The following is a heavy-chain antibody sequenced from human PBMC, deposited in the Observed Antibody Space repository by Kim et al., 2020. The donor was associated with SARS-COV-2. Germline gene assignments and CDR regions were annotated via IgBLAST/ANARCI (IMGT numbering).Heavy chain of an antibody. V-gene: IGHV5-10-1*01. CDR3: ARLASGSGYDGQFDY. J-gene: IGHJ4*02. CDR1: GYSFTSYW. CDR2: IDPSDSYT. Sequence: GESLKISCKGSGYSFTSYWISWVRQMPVKGLEWMGRIDPSDSYTNYSPSFQGHVTISADKSISTAYLQWSSLKASDTAMYYCARLASGSGYDGQFDYWGQGTLVTVSS. D-gene: IGHD5-12*01.